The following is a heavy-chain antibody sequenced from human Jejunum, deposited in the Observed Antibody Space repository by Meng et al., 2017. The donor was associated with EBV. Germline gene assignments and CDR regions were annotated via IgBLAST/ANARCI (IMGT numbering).Heavy chain of an antibody. CDR2: ISGSGGTT. Sequence: FQLVQYGGVLVQPGGSLGISWEASGFDFTTYAMNWVRQAPGKGLEWVATISGSGGTTYYADSVKGSFTISSDSSQSTLFLQMNSLRPDDTAVYFCAKATTIIRGALDYWGQGDLVTVSS. CDR1: GFDFTTYA. CDR3: AKATTIIRGALDY. V-gene: IGHV3-23*04. D-gene: IGHD3-10*01. J-gene: IGHJ4*02.